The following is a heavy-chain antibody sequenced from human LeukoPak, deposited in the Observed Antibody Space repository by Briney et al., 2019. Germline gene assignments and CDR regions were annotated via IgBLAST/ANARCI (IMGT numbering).Heavy chain of an antibody. CDR1: GFTFSTYA. J-gene: IGHJ4*02. CDR3: AKTYYYDTSGYYSFPN. D-gene: IGHD3-22*01. V-gene: IGHV3-23*01. CDR2: ISSSGGNT. Sequence: GGSLRLSCAASGFTFSTYAMTWVRQAPGQGLEWFSSISSSGGNTYYADSMKGRFTISRDNSKNTLYLQLTSLRVEDTAVYYCAKTYYYDTSGYYSFPNWGQGTQVTVSS.